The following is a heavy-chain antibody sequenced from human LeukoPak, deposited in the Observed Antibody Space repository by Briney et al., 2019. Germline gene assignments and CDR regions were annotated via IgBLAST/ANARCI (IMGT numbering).Heavy chain of an antibody. CDR1: GYIFTNYL. Sequence: GESLKVSCQVSGYIFTNYLIGGVGQMLGKGLEAMGVIYPAFSDTTYSPSFEGQATISAAKSIDTAYLQWSSLKASDTATYYCARQSRDGSKTRGYYFDSWGQGTLVTVSS. D-gene: IGHD3-10*01. CDR3: ARQSRDGSKTRGYYFDS. J-gene: IGHJ4*02. V-gene: IGHV5-51*01. CDR2: IYPAFSDT.